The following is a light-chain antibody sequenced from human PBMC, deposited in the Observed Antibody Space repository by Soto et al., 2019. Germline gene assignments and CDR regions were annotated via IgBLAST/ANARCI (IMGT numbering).Light chain of an antibody. Sequence: QPVLTQPPSVSGAPGQRVTISCTGSSSNIGAGYDVHWYQLLPGTAPKLLIYDNNNRPSGVPDRFSGSKSGTSASLAITGLQTEDEADYYCQSYDSSLSESGWVFGGGTKVTVL. V-gene: IGLV1-40*01. J-gene: IGLJ3*02. CDR1: SSNIGAGYD. CDR3: QSYDSSLSESGWV. CDR2: DNN.